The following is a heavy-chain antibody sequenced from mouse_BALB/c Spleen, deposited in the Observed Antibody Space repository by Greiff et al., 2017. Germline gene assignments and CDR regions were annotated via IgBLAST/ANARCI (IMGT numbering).Heavy chain of an antibody. CDR2: IYWDDDK. CDR3: ARSRYYFDY. CDR1: GFSLSTSGMG. Sequence: QVTLKESGPGILQPSQTLSLTCSFSGFSLSTSGMGVSWIRQPSGKGLEWLAHIYWDDDKRYNPSLKSRLTISKNTSSNQVFLKITSVDTADTATYYCARSRYYFDYWGQGTTLTVSS. V-gene: IGHV8-12*01. J-gene: IGHJ2*01.